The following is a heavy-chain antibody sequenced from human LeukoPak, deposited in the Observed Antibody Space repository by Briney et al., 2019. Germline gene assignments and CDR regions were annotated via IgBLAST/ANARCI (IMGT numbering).Heavy chain of an antibody. CDR3: ARDNYDILTGYSWFDP. V-gene: IGHV1-8*01. Sequence: ASVKVSCKASGYTFTSYDINWVRQATGQGLEWMGWMNPNSGNTGYAQKFQGRVTMTRNTSISTAYMVLSSLRSEDTAVYYCARDNYDILTGYSWFDPWGQGTLVTVSS. CDR2: MNPNSGNT. J-gene: IGHJ5*02. D-gene: IGHD3-9*01. CDR1: GYTFTSYD.